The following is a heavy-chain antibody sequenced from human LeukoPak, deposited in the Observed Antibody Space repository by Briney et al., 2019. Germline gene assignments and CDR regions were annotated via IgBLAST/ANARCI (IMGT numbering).Heavy chain of an antibody. J-gene: IGHJ4*02. CDR3: AKDGSMVVTAILAY. CDR1: GFTFSSYA. CDR2: ISGSGGST. Sequence: GGSLRLSCAASGFTFSSYAMSWVRQAPGKGLEWVSAISGSGGSTYYADSVKGRFTISRDNSKSTLYLQMNSLRAEDTAVYYCAKDGSMVVTAILAYWGQGTLVTVSS. D-gene: IGHD2-21*02. V-gene: IGHV3-23*01.